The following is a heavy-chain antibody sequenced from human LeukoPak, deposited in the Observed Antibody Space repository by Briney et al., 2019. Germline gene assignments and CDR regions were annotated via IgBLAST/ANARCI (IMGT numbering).Heavy chain of an antibody. CDR1: GFTVSSNY. Sequence: GGSLRLSCAASGFTVSSNYMSWVRQAPGKGLEWVSVIYSDGRTYYADSVKGRFTISRDNSKNTLYLQMNGLRAEDTAVYYCAKHVSAIRYFDYWGQGTLVTVSS. CDR3: AKHVSAIRYFDY. V-gene: IGHV3-53*01. J-gene: IGHJ4*02. CDR2: IYSDGRT. D-gene: IGHD2-8*01.